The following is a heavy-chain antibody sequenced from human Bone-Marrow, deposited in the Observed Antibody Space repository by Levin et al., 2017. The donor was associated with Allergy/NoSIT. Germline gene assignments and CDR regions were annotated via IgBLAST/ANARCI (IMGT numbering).Heavy chain of an antibody. CDR2: ISGSGGST. Sequence: TGGSLRLSCAASGFTFSSYAMSWVRQAPGKGLEWVSAISGSGGSTYYADSVKGRFTISRDNSKNTLYLQMNSLRAEDTAVYYCAKHSGYCSGGSCYSLFDYWGQGTLVTVSS. J-gene: IGHJ4*02. CDR3: AKHSGYCSGGSCYSLFDY. V-gene: IGHV3-23*01. CDR1: GFTFSSYA. D-gene: IGHD2-15*01.